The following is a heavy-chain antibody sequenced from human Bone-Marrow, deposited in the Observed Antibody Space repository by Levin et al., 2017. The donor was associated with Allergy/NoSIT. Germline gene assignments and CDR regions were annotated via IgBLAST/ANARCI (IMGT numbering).Heavy chain of an antibody. V-gene: IGHV4-39*01. Sequence: SETLSLICSVSGGSISSSHYWGWIRLPPGKGLEWIGTIHKGGTTYNNPSLESRLTMSVDTSQNQLSLRLTSVTAADTAVYFCASTQTLCNEVVCVNLFNSWGRGTLVTVSS. CDR1: GGSISSSHY. J-gene: IGHJ4*02. CDR2: IHKGGTT. CDR3: ASTQTLCNEVVCVNLFNS. D-gene: IGHD1-1*01.